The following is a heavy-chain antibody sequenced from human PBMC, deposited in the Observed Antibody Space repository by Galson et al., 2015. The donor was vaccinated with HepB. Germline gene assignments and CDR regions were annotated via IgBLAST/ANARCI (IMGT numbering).Heavy chain of an antibody. D-gene: IGHD3-16*01. CDR2: INHSGST. CDR3: TSGGGYSGMDV. CDR1: GGSFSGYY. Sequence: ETLSLTCTVYGGSFSGYYWYWIRQPPGKGLECIGEINHSGSTNYNPSLKSRVTISVDTSKNQFSLKLSSVTAADTAVYYCTSGGGYSGMDVWGQGTTVTVSS. J-gene: IGHJ6*02. V-gene: IGHV4-34*01.